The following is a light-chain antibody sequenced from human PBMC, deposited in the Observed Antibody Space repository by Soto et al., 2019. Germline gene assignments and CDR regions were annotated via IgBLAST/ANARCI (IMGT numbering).Light chain of an antibody. CDR3: QQYYSTPPT. V-gene: IGKV4-1*01. CDR2: WAS. CDR1: QTVVHSSNNKNY. J-gene: IGKJ1*01. Sequence: DIVMTQSPDSLAVSLGERATINCKSSQTVVHSSNNKNYLAWYQKKPGQSPKLLIYWASTRESGVPDRFSGSGSGTDFTLTISSLQAEDVAVYYCQQYYSTPPTFGQGTKVEIK.